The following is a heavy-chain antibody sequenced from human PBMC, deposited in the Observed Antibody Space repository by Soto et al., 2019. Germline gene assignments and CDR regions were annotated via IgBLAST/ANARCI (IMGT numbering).Heavy chain of an antibody. Sequence: SVKVSCKASGGTFSSYAISWVRQAPGQGLEWMGGIIPIFGTANYAQKFQGRVTITADKSTSTAYMELSSLRSEDTAVYYCARMEGNTAMAKTTYYYGMDVWGQGTKVTVSS. J-gene: IGHJ6*02. D-gene: IGHD5-18*01. CDR1: GGTFSSYA. CDR2: IIPIFGTA. CDR3: ARMEGNTAMAKTTYYYGMDV. V-gene: IGHV1-69*06.